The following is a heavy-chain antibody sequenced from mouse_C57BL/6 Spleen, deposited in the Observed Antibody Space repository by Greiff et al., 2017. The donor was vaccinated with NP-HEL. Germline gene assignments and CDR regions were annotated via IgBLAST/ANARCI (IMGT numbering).Heavy chain of an antibody. CDR2: INPGSGGT. V-gene: IGHV1-54*01. D-gene: IGHD1-1*01. CDR1: GYAFTNYL. J-gene: IGHJ4*01. CDR3: ARRDYGSSYNAMDY. Sequence: VQLQQSGAELVRPGTSVKVSCKASGYAFTNYLIEWVKQRPGQGLEWIGVINPGSGGTNYNEKFKGKATLTADKSSSTAYMQLSSLTSEDSAVYFCARRDYGSSYNAMDYWGQGTSVTVSS.